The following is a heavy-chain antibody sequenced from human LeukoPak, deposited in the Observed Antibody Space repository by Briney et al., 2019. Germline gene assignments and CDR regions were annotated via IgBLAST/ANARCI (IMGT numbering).Heavy chain of an antibody. CDR2: ISGSGGST. CDR1: GFTFSSYA. V-gene: IGHV3-23*01. Sequence: GGSLRLSCAASGFTFSSYAMSWVRQAPGKGLEWVSAISGSGGSTYYADSVKGRFTISRDNSKNTMYLRMNSLRAEDTAVYYCAKDPLRPPNSSSFFWFVPRGQGKLVTLSS. D-gene: IGHD6-6*01. J-gene: IGHJ5*02. CDR3: AKDPLRPPNSSSFFWFVP.